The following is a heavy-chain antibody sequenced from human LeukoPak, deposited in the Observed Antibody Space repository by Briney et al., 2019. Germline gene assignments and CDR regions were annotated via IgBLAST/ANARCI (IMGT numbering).Heavy chain of an antibody. Sequence: GGSLRLSCAASGFTFSSYWMSWVRQAPGKGLEWVANIKQDGSEKYYVDSVKGRFTISRDNAKNSLYLQMNSLRAEDTAVYYCARDRGGGYDFHYYYYGMDVWGQGTTVTVSS. CDR1: GFTFSSYW. CDR2: IKQDGSEK. V-gene: IGHV3-7*01. J-gene: IGHJ6*02. CDR3: ARDRGGGYDFHYYYYGMDV. D-gene: IGHD5-12*01.